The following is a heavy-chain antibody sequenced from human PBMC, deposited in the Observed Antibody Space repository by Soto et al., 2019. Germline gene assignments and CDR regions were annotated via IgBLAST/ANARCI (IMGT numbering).Heavy chain of an antibody. Sequence: QVQLVQSGSEVKMPGSSVKVSCKTSGGTFSRHAINWVRQAPGQWPEWRGGIIPMYGTTNYAQKFKGRVTFSADESTSPAYMELGSLRSEDAAVYYWGRAAILGSSWYFWFDPWGQVTLVNVSS. CDR2: IIPMYGTT. D-gene: IGHD6-13*01. CDR1: GGTFSRHA. J-gene: IGHJ5*02. V-gene: IGHV1-69*01. CDR3: GRAAILGSSWYFWFDP.